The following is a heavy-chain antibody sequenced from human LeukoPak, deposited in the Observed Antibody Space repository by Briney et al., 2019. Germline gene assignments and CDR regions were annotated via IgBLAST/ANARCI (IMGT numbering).Heavy chain of an antibody. Sequence: SETLSLTCSVSGGAISTAGYYWSWIRQHPGKGLEWIGYIYYSGNTYYNPSLKSRVTISVDTSKNQFSLKLSSVTAADTAIYYCARDHEMGGMDVWGQGTTVTVSS. CDR1: GGAISTAGYY. CDR2: IYYSGNT. V-gene: IGHV4-31*03. D-gene: IGHD5-24*01. CDR3: ARDHEMGGMDV. J-gene: IGHJ6*02.